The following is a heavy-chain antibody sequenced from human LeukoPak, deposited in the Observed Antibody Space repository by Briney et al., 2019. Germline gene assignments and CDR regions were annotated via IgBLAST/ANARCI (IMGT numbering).Heavy chain of an antibody. D-gene: IGHD6-6*01. CDR3: ARHKASRELALGY. V-gene: IGHV4-59*08. Sequence: PSETLSLTCTVSGGSISSYYWSWIRQPPGKGLEWIGYIYYSGSTNYNPSLKSRVTISVDTSKNQFSLKLSSVTAADTAVYYCARHKASRELALGYWGQGTLVTVSS. CDR2: IYYSGST. CDR1: GGSISSYY. J-gene: IGHJ4*02.